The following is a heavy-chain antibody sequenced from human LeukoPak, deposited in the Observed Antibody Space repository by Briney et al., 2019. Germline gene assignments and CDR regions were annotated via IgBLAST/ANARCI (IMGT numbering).Heavy chain of an antibody. Sequence: GASVKVSCKASGYIFTNYYIHWVRQAPGQGLEWMGIINPGGGSTNYAQKFQGRVTMTRDTSTSTVYMELSSLRSGDTAVYYCARGRLDMIVDTGGFDYWGQGTLVTVSS. J-gene: IGHJ4*02. V-gene: IGHV1-46*01. CDR2: INPGGGST. CDR3: ARGRLDMIVDTGGFDY. CDR1: GYIFTNYY. D-gene: IGHD3-22*01.